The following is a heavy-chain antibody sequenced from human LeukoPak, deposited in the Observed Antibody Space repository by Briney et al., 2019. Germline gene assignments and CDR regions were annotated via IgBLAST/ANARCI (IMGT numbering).Heavy chain of an antibody. CDR3: ARGGWLQYRGFDY. V-gene: IGHV4-34*01. CDR2: INHSGST. CDR1: GGSFSGYY. Sequence: PSETLSLTCAVYGGSFSGYYWRWIRQPPGKGLEWIGEINHSGSTNYNPSLKSRVTISVDTSKNQFSLKLSSVTAADTAVYYCARGGWLQYRGFDYWGQGALVTVSS. J-gene: IGHJ4*02. D-gene: IGHD5-24*01.